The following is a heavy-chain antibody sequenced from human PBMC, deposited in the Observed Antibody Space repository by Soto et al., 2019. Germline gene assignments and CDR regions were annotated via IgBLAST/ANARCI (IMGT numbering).Heavy chain of an antibody. Sequence: GGSLRLSCAASGVTFSSYAMSWVRQAPGKGLEWVSAISGSGGSTYYADSVKGRFTISRDNSKNTLYLQMNSLRAEDTAVYYCAKPATYDFWSGYPYYYYYYMDVWGKGTTVTVSS. CDR1: GVTFSSYA. CDR3: AKPATYDFWSGYPYYYYYYMDV. J-gene: IGHJ6*03. V-gene: IGHV3-23*01. CDR2: ISGSGGST. D-gene: IGHD3-3*01.